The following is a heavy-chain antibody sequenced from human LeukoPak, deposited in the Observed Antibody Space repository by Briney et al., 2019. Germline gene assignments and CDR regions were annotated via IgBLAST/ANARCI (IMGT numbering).Heavy chain of an antibody. J-gene: IGHJ6*02. V-gene: IGHV3-48*03. CDR1: GFTFSSYE. CDR2: ISSSGSTI. CDR3: ARGLRDTIVRGVIIFYYYGMDV. Sequence: GGSLRLSCAASGFTFSSYEMNWVRQAPGKGLEWVSYISSSGSTIYYADSVKGRFTISRDNAKNSLYLQMNSLRAEDTAVYYCARGLRDTIVRGVIIFYYYGMDVWGQGTTVTVSS. D-gene: IGHD3-10*01.